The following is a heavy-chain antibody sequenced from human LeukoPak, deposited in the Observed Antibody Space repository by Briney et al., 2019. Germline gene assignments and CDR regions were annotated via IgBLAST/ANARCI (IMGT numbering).Heavy chain of an antibody. J-gene: IGHJ4*02. CDR1: GFTFSRYG. Sequence: GTSLRLSCAASGFTFSRYGMHWVRQAPGKGLEWVAVIWEDGSNIYYADSVKGRFTISRDNSKNTLYLQMNSLRAEDTAVYHCARVGYNSGWYEYWGQGTLVTVSS. CDR2: IWEDGSNI. CDR3: ARVGYNSGWYEY. V-gene: IGHV3-33*01. D-gene: IGHD6-19*01.